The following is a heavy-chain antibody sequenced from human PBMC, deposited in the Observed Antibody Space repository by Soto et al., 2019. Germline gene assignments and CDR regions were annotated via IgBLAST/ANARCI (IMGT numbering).Heavy chain of an antibody. CDR3: ATEARYGDYADY. D-gene: IGHD4-17*01. J-gene: IGHJ4*02. Sequence: ASVKVSCKVSGYTLTELSMHWVRQAPGKGLEWMGGFDPEGGETIYAQKFQGRVTMTEDTSTDTAYMELSSLRSEDTAVYYCATEARYGDYADYWGQGTLVTVS. V-gene: IGHV1-24*01. CDR2: FDPEGGET. CDR1: GYTLTELS.